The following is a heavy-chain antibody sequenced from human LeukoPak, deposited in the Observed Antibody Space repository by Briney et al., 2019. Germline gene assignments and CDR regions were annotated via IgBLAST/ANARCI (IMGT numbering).Heavy chain of an antibody. Sequence: ASVKVSCKASGGTFSSYAISWVRQAPGQGLEWMGGIIPIFGTANYAQKFQGRVTITTDESTSTAYMELSSLRSEDTAVYYCARGREQQLVLNWFDPWGQGTLVTVSS. CDR2: IIPIFGTA. D-gene: IGHD6-13*01. CDR3: ARGREQQLVLNWFDP. V-gene: IGHV1-69*05. J-gene: IGHJ5*02. CDR1: GGTFSSYA.